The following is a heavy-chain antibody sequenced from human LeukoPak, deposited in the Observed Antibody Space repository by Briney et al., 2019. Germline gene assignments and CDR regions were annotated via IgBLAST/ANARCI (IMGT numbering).Heavy chain of an antibody. V-gene: IGHV4-39*01. J-gene: IGHJ4*02. Sequence: SETLSLTCTVSGGSISSSSYYWGWIRQPPGKGLEWIGSIYYSGRTYYNASLKSRVTISVDTSKKQFSLKLSSVTAADTAVYYCARLGSGWYRGDYWGQGTLVTVSS. D-gene: IGHD6-19*01. CDR3: ARLGSGWYRGDY. CDR1: GGSISSSSYY. CDR2: IYYSGRT.